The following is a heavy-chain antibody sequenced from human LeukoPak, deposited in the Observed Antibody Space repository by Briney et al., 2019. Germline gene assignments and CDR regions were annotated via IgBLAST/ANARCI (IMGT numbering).Heavy chain of an antibody. CDR3: AKSGHDYGDYRKYNWFDP. D-gene: IGHD4-17*01. Sequence: PGGSLRLSCSASGLTFISYGRPWVRRAPGKGLEWVAVIWFDGSNKYNADSVKGRFTISRDNSKNTLYLQMNSLRAEDTAVYYCAKSGHDYGDYRKYNWFDPWGQGTLVTVSS. CDR1: GLTFISYG. CDR2: IWFDGSNK. J-gene: IGHJ5*02. V-gene: IGHV3-33*06.